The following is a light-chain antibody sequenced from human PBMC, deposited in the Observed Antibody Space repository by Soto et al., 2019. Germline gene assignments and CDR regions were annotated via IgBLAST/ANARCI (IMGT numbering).Light chain of an antibody. J-gene: IGKJ2*01. CDR2: DAS. Sequence: DIVMTQSPSTVSASVGDGVTITCRASQSISTWLAWYQQKPGNAPKLLIYDASTLESGVPSGFSGSGSGTEFTLTISSLQPDDFATYYCQQYNSYPSTFGQGTKLEIK. CDR3: QQYNSYPST. CDR1: QSISTW. V-gene: IGKV1-5*01.